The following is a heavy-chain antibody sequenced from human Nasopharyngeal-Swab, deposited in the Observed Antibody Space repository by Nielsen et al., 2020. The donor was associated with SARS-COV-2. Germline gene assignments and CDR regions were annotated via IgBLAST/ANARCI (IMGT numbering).Heavy chain of an antibody. J-gene: IGHJ3*01. CDR2: IWYDGSNK. CDR3: ARTFNLRGIAEAGNVGDL. CDR1: GFVLSNHG. Sequence: GGSLRLSCVASGFVLSNHGMHWVRQAPGKGLEWVALIWYDGSNKNYADSVKGRFTISRDESKNTGYLQMNSLRAEDTAVYYCARTFNLRGIAEAGNVGDLWGLGTMVTVSS. V-gene: IGHV3-33*01. D-gene: IGHD6-19*01.